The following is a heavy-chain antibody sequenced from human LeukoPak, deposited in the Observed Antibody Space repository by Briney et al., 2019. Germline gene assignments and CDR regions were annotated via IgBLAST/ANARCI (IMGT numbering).Heavy chain of an antibody. CDR3: AADPDGYKPYGAFDI. Sequence: SVKVSCKASGGTFSSYAISWVRQAPGQGLEWMGGIIPIFGTANYAQKFQGRVTITTDESTSTAYMVLSSLRSEDTAVYYCAADPDGYKPYGAFDIWGQGTMVTVSS. D-gene: IGHD5-24*01. CDR1: GGTFSSYA. J-gene: IGHJ3*02. V-gene: IGHV1-69*05. CDR2: IIPIFGTA.